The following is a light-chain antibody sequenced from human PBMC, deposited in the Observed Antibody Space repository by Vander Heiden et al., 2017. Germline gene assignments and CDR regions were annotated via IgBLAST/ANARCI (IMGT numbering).Light chain of an antibody. CDR2: WAS. CDR3: QQYYSTPPT. V-gene: IGKV4-1*01. J-gene: IGKJ3*01. Sequence: DIVMTQPPDSLAVSLGERATINCKSSQSVLYSSNNKNYLAWYQQKPGQPPKLLIYWASTRESGVPDRFSGSGSGTDFTLTISSLQAEDVAVYYCQQYYSTPPTFGPGTKVDIE. CDR1: QSVLYSSNNKNY.